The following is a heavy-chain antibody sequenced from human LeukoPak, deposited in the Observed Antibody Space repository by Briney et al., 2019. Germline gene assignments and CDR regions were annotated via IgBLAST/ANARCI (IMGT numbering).Heavy chain of an antibody. V-gene: IGHV4-34*01. CDR2: INHSGST. CDR3: ARASGWLRSSWYFDL. D-gene: IGHD5-12*01. J-gene: IGHJ2*01. Sequence: SETLSLTCAVYGGSFSGYYWSWIRQPPGKGLEWIGEINHSGSTNYNPSLKSRVTISVDTSQNQFSLKLSSVTAADTAVYYCARASGWLRSSWYFDLWGRGTLVTVSS. CDR1: GGSFSGYY.